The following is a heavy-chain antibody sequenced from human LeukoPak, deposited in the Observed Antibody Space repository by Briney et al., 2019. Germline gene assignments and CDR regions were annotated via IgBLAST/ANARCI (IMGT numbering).Heavy chain of an antibody. CDR3: ARDQYSSYYGMDV. D-gene: IGHD5-18*01. Sequence: PGGSLRLSCAASGFTVSSNYMSWVRPAPGKGLEWVSVIYSGGSTYYADSVKGRFTISRGNSKNTLYLQMNSLRAEDTAVYYCARDQYSSYYGMDVWGQGTTVTVSS. CDR2: IYSGGST. CDR1: GFTVSSNY. J-gene: IGHJ6*02. V-gene: IGHV3-53*01.